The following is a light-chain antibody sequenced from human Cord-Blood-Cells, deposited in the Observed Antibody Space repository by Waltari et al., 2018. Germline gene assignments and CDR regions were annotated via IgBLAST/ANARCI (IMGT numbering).Light chain of an antibody. CDR1: SSDVGGYNY. Sequence: QSALTQPASVSGSPGQSITISCTGTSSDVGGYNYVSWYQQHPGKAPKLMIYDVSNRPSGVSKRFAGSTAGNTASLTISGLQAEDEADYSCSSYTSSSTYVFGTGTKVTVL. J-gene: IGLJ1*01. CDR3: SSYTSSSTYV. CDR2: DVS. V-gene: IGLV2-14*01.